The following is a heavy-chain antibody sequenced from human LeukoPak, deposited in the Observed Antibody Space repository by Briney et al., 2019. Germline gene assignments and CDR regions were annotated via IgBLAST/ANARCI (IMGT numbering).Heavy chain of an antibody. CDR1: GGSISSYY. Sequence: SETLSLTFTVSGGSISSYYWSWIRQPPGKGLEWIGYIYYSGSTNYNPSLKSRVTISVDTSKNQFSLKLNSVTAADTAVYYCARLLYSGSYGYWGQGTLVTVSS. V-gene: IGHV4-59*08. J-gene: IGHJ4*02. CDR3: ARLLYSGSYGY. D-gene: IGHD1-26*01. CDR2: IYYSGST.